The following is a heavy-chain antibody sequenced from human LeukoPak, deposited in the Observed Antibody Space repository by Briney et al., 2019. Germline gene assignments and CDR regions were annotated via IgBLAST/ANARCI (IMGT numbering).Heavy chain of an antibody. CDR3: ARDIVVHGMDV. CDR1: GGTFSSYA. J-gene: IGHJ6*02. V-gene: IGHV1-69*04. Sequence: GASVKVSCKASGGTFSSYAISWVRQAPGQGLEWMGRIIPILGIANYAQKFQGRVTITADKSTSTAHMELSSLRSEDTAVYYCARDIVVHGMDVWGQGTTVTVSS. D-gene: IGHD2-15*01. CDR2: IIPILGIA.